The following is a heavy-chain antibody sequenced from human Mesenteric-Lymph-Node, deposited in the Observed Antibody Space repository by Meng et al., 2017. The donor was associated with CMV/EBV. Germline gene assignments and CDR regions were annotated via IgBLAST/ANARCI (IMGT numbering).Heavy chain of an antibody. CDR3: ARNIAGDNKNT. D-gene: IGHD2/OR15-2a*01. V-gene: IGHV3-53*01. CDR1: GFTFDDYA. CDR2: IYSGGST. J-gene: IGHJ5*02. Sequence: GGSLRLSCAASGFTFDDYAMHWVRQAPGKGLEWVSGIYSGGSTSYADSVKGRFTISRDNSKNTLYLQMNSLRVEDTAVYYCARNIAGDNKNTWGQGTRVTVSS.